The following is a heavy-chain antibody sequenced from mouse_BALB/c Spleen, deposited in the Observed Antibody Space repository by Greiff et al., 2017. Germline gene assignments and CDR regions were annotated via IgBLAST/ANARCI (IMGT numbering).Heavy chain of an antibody. CDR2: IDPANGNT. J-gene: IGHJ2*01. CDR3: ALYGNYVHFDY. V-gene: IGHV14-3*02. D-gene: IGHD2-1*01. CDR1: GFNIKDTY. Sequence: EVQLQESGAELVKPGASVKLSCTASGFNIKDTYMHWVKQRPEQGLEWIGRIDPANGNTKYDPKFQGKATITADTSSNTAYLQLSSLTSEDTAVYYCALYGNYVHFDYWGQGTTLTVSS.